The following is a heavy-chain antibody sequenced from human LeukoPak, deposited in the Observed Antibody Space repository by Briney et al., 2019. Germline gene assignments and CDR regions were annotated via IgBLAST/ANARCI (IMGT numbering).Heavy chain of an antibody. D-gene: IGHD6-19*01. V-gene: IGHV1-46*01. CDR1: GYTFTSYY. Sequence: GASVKVSCKASGYTFTSYYMHWVRQAPGQGLEWMGIINPSGGSTSYAQKFQGRVTMTRDTSITTAYMELTRLRSDDTAVFYCAREPGSAVNDAFDIWGQGTMVTVSS. CDR3: AREPGSAVNDAFDI. J-gene: IGHJ3*02. CDR2: INPSGGST.